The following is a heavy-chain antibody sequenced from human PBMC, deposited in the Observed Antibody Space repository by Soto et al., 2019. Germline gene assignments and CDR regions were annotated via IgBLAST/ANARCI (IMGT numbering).Heavy chain of an antibody. D-gene: IGHD3-3*02. V-gene: IGHV4-34*01. CDR3: ARGGGFSTWDY. CDR1: GGSFSGYY. J-gene: IGHJ4*02. CDR2: INHSGST. Sequence: SETLSLTCAVYGGSFSGYYWSWIRQPPGKGLEWIGEINHSGSTNYNPSLKGRVTISVDTSKNQFSLKLSSVTATDTAVYYCARGGGFSTWDYRGQGTPVTVSS.